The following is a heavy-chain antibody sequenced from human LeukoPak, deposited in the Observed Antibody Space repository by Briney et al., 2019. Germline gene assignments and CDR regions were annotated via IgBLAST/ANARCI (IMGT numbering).Heavy chain of an antibody. CDR2: IRYDGSNK. CDR1: GFTFSSYG. CDR3: AKDGELSDVFDY. D-gene: IGHD3-16*02. Sequence: PGGSLRLSCAASGFTFSSYGMSWVRQAPGKGLEWVAFIRYDGSNKYYADSVKGRFTISRDNSKNTLYLQMNSLRAEDTAVYYCAKDGELSDVFDYWGQGTLVTVSS. J-gene: IGHJ4*02. V-gene: IGHV3-30*02.